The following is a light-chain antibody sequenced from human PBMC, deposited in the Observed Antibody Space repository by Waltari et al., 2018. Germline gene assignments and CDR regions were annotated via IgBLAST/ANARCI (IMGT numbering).Light chain of an antibody. Sequence: EIVLTQSPATLSLSPGERATLPCRARQSITSYLAWYQQKPGQAPRLLISDASNRATGIPARFSGSGSGTDFTLTISSLEPEDFAVYYCQHRSNWPLTFGGGTKVEI. CDR3: QHRSNWPLT. CDR1: QSITSY. J-gene: IGKJ4*01. V-gene: IGKV3-11*01. CDR2: DAS.